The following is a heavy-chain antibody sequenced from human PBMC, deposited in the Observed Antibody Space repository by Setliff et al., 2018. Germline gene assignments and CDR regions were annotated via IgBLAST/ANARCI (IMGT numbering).Heavy chain of an antibody. J-gene: IGHJ5*02. CDR2: IYPRDSDT. CDR3: ARGRRDGYKAGFDP. Sequence: PGESLKISCEGSGYSFTSHWLGWVRQMPGKGLEWMGIIYPRDSDTRYSPSFQGQVTISADKSSSTAYLQWSSLKASDTAIYYCARGRRDGYKAGFDPWGQGTLVTVSS. V-gene: IGHV5-51*01. D-gene: IGHD5-12*01. CDR1: GYSFTSHW.